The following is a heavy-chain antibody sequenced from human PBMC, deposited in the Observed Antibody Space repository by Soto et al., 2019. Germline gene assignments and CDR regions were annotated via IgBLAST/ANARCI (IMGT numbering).Heavy chain of an antibody. V-gene: IGHV3-13*05. CDR1: GFTFSSYD. CDR3: TRDGRRGYDMDV. Sequence: EVQLVESGGGLVQPGGSLRLSCAASGFTFSSYDMHWVRQATGKGLEWVSAIGTAGDPYYPGSVKGRFTISRDNAKNSLYLQMTSLRDEDTGVYYCTRDGRRGYDMDVWGQGTTVTVSS. D-gene: IGHD1-26*01. J-gene: IGHJ6*02. CDR2: IGTAGDP.